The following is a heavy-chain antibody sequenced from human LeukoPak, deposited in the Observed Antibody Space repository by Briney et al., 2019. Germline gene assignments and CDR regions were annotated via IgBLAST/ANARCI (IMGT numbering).Heavy chain of an antibody. CDR3: AKLSGYSYGYGHHLDF. CDR1: GFTFSTYA. J-gene: IGHJ4*02. D-gene: IGHD5-18*01. CDR2: ITGNGAST. Sequence: GRSLRLSRAASGFTFSTYAMTWVRQAPGKGLEWGSAITGNGASTYYADSVKGRFTISRDNSKNTLYLQMNSLRGEDTAVYNCAKLSGYSYGYGHHLDFWGQGSLVTVSS. V-gene: IGHV3-23*01.